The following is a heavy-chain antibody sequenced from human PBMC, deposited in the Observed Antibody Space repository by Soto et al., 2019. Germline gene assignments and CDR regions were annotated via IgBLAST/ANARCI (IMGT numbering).Heavy chain of an antibody. V-gene: IGHV4-39*01. Sequence: QLQLQESGPGLVKPSETLSLTCTVSGGSISSSSYYWGWIRHPPGKGLGWIGSIYYSGSSYYNPSLKSRVTISVDTSKNQFSLKLSSVTAADTAVYYCARRPRRYSSGWPFDYWGQGTLVTVSS. D-gene: IGHD6-19*01. CDR1: GGSISSSSYY. CDR3: ARRPRRYSSGWPFDY. CDR2: IYYSGSS. J-gene: IGHJ4*02.